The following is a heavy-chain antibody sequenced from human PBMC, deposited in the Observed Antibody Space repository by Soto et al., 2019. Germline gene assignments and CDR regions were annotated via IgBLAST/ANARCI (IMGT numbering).Heavy chain of an antibody. CDR1: GYTFTSYG. Sequence: QVQLVQSGAEVKKPGASVKVSCKASGYTFTSYGISWVRQAPGQGLEWMGWISAYNGNTNYAQKLQGRVTMTTDTATRTAYMELGSLRSDDTAVYYCARDLTLATIPISFDHWGQGTLVTVSS. D-gene: IGHD5-12*01. J-gene: IGHJ5*02. V-gene: IGHV1-18*01. CDR2: ISAYNGNT. CDR3: ARDLTLATIPISFDH.